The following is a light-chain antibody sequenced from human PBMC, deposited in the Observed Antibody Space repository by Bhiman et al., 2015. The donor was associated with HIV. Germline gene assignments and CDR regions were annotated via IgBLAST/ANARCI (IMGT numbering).Light chain of an antibody. CDR3: GTWDSSLGDLL. CDR1: SSNIGNNY. CDR2: ENN. V-gene: IGLV1-51*02. J-gene: IGLJ2*01. Sequence: LTQPHSVSDSPGQTVTISCSGTSSNIGNNYVSWYQQFPGTAPKLLIYENNKRSSGIPDRFSGSKSDTSATLGITGLQTGDEADYYCGTWDSSLGDLLFGGGTKLTVL.